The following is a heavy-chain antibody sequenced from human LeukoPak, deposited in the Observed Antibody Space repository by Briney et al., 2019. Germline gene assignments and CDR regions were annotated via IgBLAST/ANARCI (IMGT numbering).Heavy chain of an antibody. V-gene: IGHV3-23*01. CDR2: ISGNGINT. CDR1: GFTFNIYA. Sequence: GSLRLSCATSGFTFNIYAMNWVRQAPGKGLEWVSIISGNGINTYYADSVKGRFTISRDDSKNTLYLQMNSLRVDDTAIYYCARGVSDWGQGTLVTVAS. J-gene: IGHJ4*02. CDR3: ARGVSD.